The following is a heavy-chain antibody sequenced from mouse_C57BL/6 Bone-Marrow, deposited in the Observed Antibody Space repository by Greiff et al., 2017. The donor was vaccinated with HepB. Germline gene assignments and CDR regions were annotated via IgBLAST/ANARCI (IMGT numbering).Heavy chain of an antibody. J-gene: IGHJ2*01. CDR1: GYAFTNYL. CDR2: INPGSGGT. CDR3: ARIYYGYDEGFDY. D-gene: IGHD2-2*01. Sequence: VQLQQSGAELVRPGPSVKVSCKASGYAFTNYLIEWVKQRPGQGLEWIGVINPGSGGTNYNEKFKGKATLTADKSSSTAYMQLSSLTSEDSAVYFCARIYYGYDEGFDYWGQGTTLTVSS. V-gene: IGHV1-54*01.